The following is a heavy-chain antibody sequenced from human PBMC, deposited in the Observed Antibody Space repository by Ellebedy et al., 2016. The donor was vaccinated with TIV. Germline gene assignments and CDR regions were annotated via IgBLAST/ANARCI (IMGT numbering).Heavy chain of an antibody. Sequence: SETLSLXXTVSGGSISSSSYYWGWIRQPPGKGLEWIGSIYYSGSTYYNPSLKSRVTISVDTSKNQFSLKLSSVTAADTAVYYCARLGDYYYYMDVWGKGTTVTVSS. D-gene: IGHD1-26*01. CDR1: GGSISSSSYY. CDR2: IYYSGST. CDR3: ARLGDYYYYMDV. V-gene: IGHV4-39*01. J-gene: IGHJ6*03.